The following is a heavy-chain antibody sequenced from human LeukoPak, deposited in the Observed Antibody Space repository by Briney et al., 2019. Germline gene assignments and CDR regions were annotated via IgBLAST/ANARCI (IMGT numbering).Heavy chain of an antibody. J-gene: IGHJ4*02. CDR3: ARRRRDGYKQFDY. D-gene: IGHD5-24*01. V-gene: IGHV4-39*07. Sequence: SETLSLTCTVSGGSISSSSYYWSWIRQPPGKGLEWIGEINHSGSTNYNPSLKSRVTISVDTSKNQFSLKLSSVTAADTAVYYCARRRRDGYKQFDYWGQGTLVTVSS. CDR2: INHSGST. CDR1: GGSISSSSYY.